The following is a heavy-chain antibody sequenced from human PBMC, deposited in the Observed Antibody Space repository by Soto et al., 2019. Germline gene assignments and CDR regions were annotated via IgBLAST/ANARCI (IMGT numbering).Heavy chain of an antibody. J-gene: IGHJ4*02. Sequence: GGSLRLSCAASGFTFSSYAMSWVRQAPGKGLEWVSGISGSGDSTHYADSVKGRFTISRDKSQKTLYLQMNSLRVEDTVVYYCAGGYLTTVFDYWGQGVLVTVAS. V-gene: IGHV3-23*01. D-gene: IGHD3-22*01. CDR1: GFTFSSYA. CDR3: AGGYLTTVFDY. CDR2: ISGSGDST.